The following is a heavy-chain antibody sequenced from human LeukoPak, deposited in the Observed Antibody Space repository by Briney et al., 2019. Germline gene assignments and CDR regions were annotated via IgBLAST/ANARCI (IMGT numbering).Heavy chain of an antibody. V-gene: IGHV3-30*18. Sequence: GGSLRLSCAASLFSFRDYGMHWVRRAPGKGVEGGAVMSYDGSNKYYADSMKGRFTIARDNSKNTLYLQMNSLRAEDTAVYYCAKEAEFTIFGVVPTDYWGQGTLVTVSS. CDR2: MSYDGSNK. CDR1: LFSFRDYG. D-gene: IGHD3-3*01. J-gene: IGHJ4*02. CDR3: AKEAEFTIFGVVPTDY.